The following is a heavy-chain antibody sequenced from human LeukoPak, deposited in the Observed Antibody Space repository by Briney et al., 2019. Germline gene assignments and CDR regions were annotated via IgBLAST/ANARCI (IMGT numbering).Heavy chain of an antibody. CDR2: IYTSGST. CDR3: ARDRGVVPAAMRGLPYNWFDP. Sequence: TSETLSLTCTVSGGSISSYYWSWIRQPAGKGLEWIGRIYTSGSTNYNPSLKSRVTMSVDTSKNQFSLKLSSVTAADTAVYYCARDRGVVPAAMRGLPYNWFDPWGQGTLVTVSS. V-gene: IGHV4-4*07. J-gene: IGHJ5*02. D-gene: IGHD2-2*01. CDR1: GGSISSYY.